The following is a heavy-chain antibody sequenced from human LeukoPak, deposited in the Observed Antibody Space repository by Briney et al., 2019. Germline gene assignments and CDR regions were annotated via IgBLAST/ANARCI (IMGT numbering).Heavy chain of an antibody. D-gene: IGHD6-13*01. CDR2: IYSSGST. CDR1: GDSISSASYF. CDR3: VRRVSSSWYGNAFDI. J-gene: IGHJ3*02. Sequence: SETLSLTCTVSGDSISSASYFWTWIRQPAGKGLEWIGRIYSSGSTNYNPPLASRVTISVDDTSRNQFSLKVTSVTAADTAVYYCVRRVSSSWYGNAFDIWGQGTMVTVSS. V-gene: IGHV4-61*02.